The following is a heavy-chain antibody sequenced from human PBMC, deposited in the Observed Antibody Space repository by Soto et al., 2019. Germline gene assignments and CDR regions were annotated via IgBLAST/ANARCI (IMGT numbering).Heavy chain of an antibody. CDR3: ARDYVGIAVAGIPLLAH. CDR1: GFTFIKYA. D-gene: IGHD6-19*01. CDR2: INAGNGNT. Sequence: QVQLVQSGAEVKKPGASVNVSCKASGFTFIKYAMHWVRQAPGQRPEWMGWINAGNGNTRYSQRWRGTVTINRDTSASTVCMDLSGLRSEDTAVYYCARDYVGIAVAGIPLLAHWGQGTLVTVSS. J-gene: IGHJ4*01. V-gene: IGHV1-3*01.